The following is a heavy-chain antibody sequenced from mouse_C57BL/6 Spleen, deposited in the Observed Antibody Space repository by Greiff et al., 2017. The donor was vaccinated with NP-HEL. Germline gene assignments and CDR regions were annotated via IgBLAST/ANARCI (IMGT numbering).Heavy chain of an antibody. D-gene: IGHD2-2*01. Sequence: QVQLKQPGAELVKPGASVKLSCKASGYTFTSYWMHWVKQRPGQGLEWIGMIHPNSGSTNYNEKFKSKATLTVDKSSSTAYMQLSSLTSEDSAVYYCARSGVTEAMDYWGQGTSVTVSS. CDR2: IHPNSGST. V-gene: IGHV1-64*01. J-gene: IGHJ4*01. CDR3: ARSGVTEAMDY. CDR1: GYTFTSYW.